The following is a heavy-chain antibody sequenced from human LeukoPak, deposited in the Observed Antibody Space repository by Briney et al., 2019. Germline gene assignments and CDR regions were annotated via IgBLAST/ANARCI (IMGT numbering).Heavy chain of an antibody. V-gene: IGHV3-30*18. CDR3: AKGVSYSSGYLLFDY. CDR2: MSFDGSDK. J-gene: IGHJ4*02. Sequence: RGGSLRLSCAASGFTFSTYAMHWVRQTPGKGLEWMAVMSFDGSDKYYADSVKGRFTISRDNFQNTLYLQMNSLRAEDTAIYFCAKGVSYSSGYLLFDYWGQGTLVTVSS. D-gene: IGHD6-19*01. CDR1: GFTFSTYA.